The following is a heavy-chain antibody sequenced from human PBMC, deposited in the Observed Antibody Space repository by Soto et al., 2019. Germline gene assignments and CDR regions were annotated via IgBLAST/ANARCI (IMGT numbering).Heavy chain of an antibody. J-gene: IGHJ4*02. CDR3: ANKLHPARIVS. CDR1: GFTFSSYA. CDR2: ISGSGGST. V-gene: IGHV3-23*01. Sequence: GGSLRLSCAASGFTFSSYAMSWVRQAPGKGLEWVSAISGSGGSTYYADSVKGRFTISRDNSKNTLYLQMNSLRAEDTAVYYWANKLHPARIVSWGQGTLVTVSS. D-gene: IGHD1-7*01.